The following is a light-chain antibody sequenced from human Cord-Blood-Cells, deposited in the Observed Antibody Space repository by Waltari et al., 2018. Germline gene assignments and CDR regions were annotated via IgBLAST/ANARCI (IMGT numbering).Light chain of an antibody. CDR3: QQYYSTPPT. V-gene: IGKV4-1*01. J-gene: IGKJ1*01. CDR2: WAS. CDR1: QSVLYSSNNKYY. Sequence: DIVITKSPDSLAVSLGERATINCKSSQSVLYSSNNKYYLAWYQQKPGQPPKLLIYWASTRESGVPDRFSGSGSGTDFTLTISSLQAEDVAVYYCQQYYSTPPTFGQGTKVEIK.